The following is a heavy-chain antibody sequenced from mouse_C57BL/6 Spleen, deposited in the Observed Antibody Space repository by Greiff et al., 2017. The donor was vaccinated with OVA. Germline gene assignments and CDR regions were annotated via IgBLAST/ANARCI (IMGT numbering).Heavy chain of an antibody. CDR3: AREKTAQATYFDY. D-gene: IGHD3-2*02. V-gene: IGHV1-53*01. Sequence: QVQLQQPGPELVKPGASVKLSCKASGYTFTSYWMHWVKQRPGQGLEWIGNINPSNGGTNYNEKFKSKATLTVDKSSSTAYMQLSSLTSEDSAVYYCAREKTAQATYFDYWGQGTTLTVSS. J-gene: IGHJ2*01. CDR2: INPSNGGT. CDR1: GYTFTSYW.